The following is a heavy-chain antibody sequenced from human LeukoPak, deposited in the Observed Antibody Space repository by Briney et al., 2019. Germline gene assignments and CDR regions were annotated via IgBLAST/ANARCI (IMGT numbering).Heavy chain of an antibody. CDR3: AREDYYDSSGYYDFDY. V-gene: IGHV3-33*01. CDR2: IWYDGSNK. CDR1: GFTFSSYG. D-gene: IGHD3-22*01. Sequence: GGSLRLSCAASGFTFSSYGMHWVRQAPGKGLEWVAVIWYDGSNKYYADSVKGRFTISRDNSKNTLYLHMNSLRAEDTAVHYCAREDYYDSSGYYDFDYWGQGTLVTVSS. J-gene: IGHJ4*02.